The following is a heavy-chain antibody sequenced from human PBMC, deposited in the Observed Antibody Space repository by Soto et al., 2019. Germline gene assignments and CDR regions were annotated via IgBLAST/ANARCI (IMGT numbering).Heavy chain of an antibody. D-gene: IGHD6-19*01. CDR2: INAANGNV. CDR1: GYTFSLYA. J-gene: IGHJ5*02. V-gene: IGHV1-3*01. Sequence: QVQLVQSGAEVKKPGASVKVSCKASGYTFSLYALHWVRQAPGQRLEWMGWINAANGNVKYSQKFQDRVTITRDTSASTAYMELSSLRSEDTAVYYWARAVGQFDPWGQVTMLTVSA. CDR3: ARAVGQFDP.